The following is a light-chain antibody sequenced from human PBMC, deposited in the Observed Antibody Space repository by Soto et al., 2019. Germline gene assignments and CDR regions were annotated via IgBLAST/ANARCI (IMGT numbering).Light chain of an antibody. CDR3: MQAVYWRFP. CDR2: RVS. Sequence: DIVLTQSPLLLPVTLGQPASISCTSSQSLVYSDGQTYLSWFQQRPGQSPRRLIYRVSNRDTGVTVRFTANGSGTDFTLKISRVEAEDVAVYFCMQAVYWRFPFGPGTKVDIX. CDR1: QSLVYSDGQTY. J-gene: IGKJ3*01. V-gene: IGKV2-30*01.